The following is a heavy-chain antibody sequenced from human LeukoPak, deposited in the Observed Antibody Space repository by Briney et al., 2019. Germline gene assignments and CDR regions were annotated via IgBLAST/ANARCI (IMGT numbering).Heavy chain of an antibody. Sequence: SETLSLTCAVYGGSFSGYYWSWIRQPPGKGLEWIGEINHSGSTNYNPSLKSRVTISVDTSKNQFSLKLSSVTAADTAVYYRARHDSYGSVNWFDPWGQGTLVTVSS. CDR1: GGSFSGYY. CDR3: ARHDSYGSVNWFDP. J-gene: IGHJ5*02. CDR2: INHSGST. V-gene: IGHV4-34*01. D-gene: IGHD3-10*01.